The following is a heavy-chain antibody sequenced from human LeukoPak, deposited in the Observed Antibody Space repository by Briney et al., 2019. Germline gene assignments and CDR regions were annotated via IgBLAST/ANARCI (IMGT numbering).Heavy chain of an antibody. CDR3: ARDGIRYFGLYFDY. CDR2: INHSGST. D-gene: IGHD3-9*01. CDR1: GGSFSGYY. J-gene: IGHJ4*02. Sequence: SDNLSLTCAVYGGSFSGYYWSWIRQPPGKGLERIGEINHSGSTNYNPSLKSRVTISVDTSKNQFSLKLSSVTAADTAVYYRARDGIRYFGLYFDYWGQGTLVTVSS. V-gene: IGHV4-34*01.